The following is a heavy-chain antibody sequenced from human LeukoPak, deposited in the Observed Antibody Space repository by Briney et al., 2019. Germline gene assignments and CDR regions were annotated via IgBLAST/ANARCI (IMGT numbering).Heavy chain of an antibody. D-gene: IGHD3-22*01. CDR2: IYSGGST. J-gene: IGHJ3*02. Sequence: GGSLRLSCAASGFTVSSNYMSWVRLAPGKGLEWVSVIYSGGSTYYADSVKGRFTISRDNSKNTLYLQMNSLRAEDTAVYYCAREHGDSSGYFGAFDIWGQGTMVTVSS. CDR1: GFTVSSNY. CDR3: AREHGDSSGYFGAFDI. V-gene: IGHV3-66*02.